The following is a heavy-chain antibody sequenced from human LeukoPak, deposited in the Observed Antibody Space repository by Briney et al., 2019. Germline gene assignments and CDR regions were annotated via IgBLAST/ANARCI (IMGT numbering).Heavy chain of an antibody. CDR1: GFTVSSNY. Sequence: PGGSLRLSCAASGFTVSSNYMSWVRQAPGKGLEWVSVIYSGGSTYYADSVKGRFTISRRNSKNTLYLQMNSLRAEDTAVYYCAFNYYDSSGYIDYWGQGTLVTVSS. J-gene: IGHJ4*02. CDR2: IYSGGST. V-gene: IGHV3-53*04. D-gene: IGHD3-22*01. CDR3: AFNYYDSSGYIDY.